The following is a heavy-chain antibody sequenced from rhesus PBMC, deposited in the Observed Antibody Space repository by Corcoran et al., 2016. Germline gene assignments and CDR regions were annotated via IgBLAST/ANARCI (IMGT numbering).Heavy chain of an antibody. CDR2: SNGNSGPT. CDR1: GGSFSSYW. D-gene: IGHD2-21*01. V-gene: IGHV4-80*01. CDR3: ARDALYGSGSYYFDY. Sequence: QVQLQESGPGLVKPSETLSLTCAVSGGSFSSYWWTWIRQPPGKGREWIGESNGNSGPTNYHPSRKSRVTISKDASKNQFSLKLRSVTAADTAVYYCARDALYGSGSYYFDYWGQGVLVTVSS. J-gene: IGHJ4*01.